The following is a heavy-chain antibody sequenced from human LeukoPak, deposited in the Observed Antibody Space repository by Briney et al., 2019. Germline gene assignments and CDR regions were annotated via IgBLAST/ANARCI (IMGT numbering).Heavy chain of an antibody. Sequence: KPSETLSLTCTVSGGSIRSSDYYWAWIRQPPGRGLEWIGTIHYSGSTFYKPPLKSRLTVSADTSRNQFYMKLSSVTAADTAVYYCAGSRGYSYGYELSTDYWGQGTLVTVSS. CDR1: GGSIRSSDYY. CDR2: IHYSGST. D-gene: IGHD5-18*01. J-gene: IGHJ4*02. V-gene: IGHV4-39*01. CDR3: AGSRGYSYGYELSTDY.